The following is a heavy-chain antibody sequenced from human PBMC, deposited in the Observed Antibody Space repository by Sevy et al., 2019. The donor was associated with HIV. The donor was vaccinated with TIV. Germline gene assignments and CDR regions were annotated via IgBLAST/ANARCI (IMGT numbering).Heavy chain of an antibody. CDR1: GGSISSSSYY. CDR2: IYYSGST. CDR3: AREEGIFWSGYYHFDY. V-gene: IGHV4-39*01. J-gene: IGHJ4*02. D-gene: IGHD3-3*01. Sequence: SETLSLTCTVSGGSISSSSYYWGWIRQPPGKGLEWIGSIYYSGSTYYNPSLKSRVTISVDTSKNQFSLKLSSVTAADAAVYYCAREEGIFWSGYYHFDYWGQGTLVTVSS.